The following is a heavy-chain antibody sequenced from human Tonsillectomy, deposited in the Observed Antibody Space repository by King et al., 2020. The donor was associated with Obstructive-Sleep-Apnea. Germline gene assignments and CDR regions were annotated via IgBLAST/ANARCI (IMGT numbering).Heavy chain of an antibody. D-gene: IGHD3-3*01. Sequence: QVQLVESGGGVVQPGRSLRLSCAASGFTFSSHAMHWVRQAPGKGLEWVAVKSFDRGDKYYADSVKGRFTISSDSSKNTLYLQMNSLRPEDTAVYYCAVPTIFGDYYYYGMDVWGQGTTVTVSS. CDR2: KSFDRGDK. CDR1: GFTFSSHA. J-gene: IGHJ6*02. V-gene: IGHV3-30*04. CDR3: AVPTIFGDYYYYGMDV.